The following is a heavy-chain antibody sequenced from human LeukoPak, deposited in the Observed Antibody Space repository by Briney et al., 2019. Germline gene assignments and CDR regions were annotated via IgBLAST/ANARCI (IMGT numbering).Heavy chain of an antibody. CDR2: ISGSGGNT. Sequence: GGSLRLSCAASGFTFSSYAMSWVRQAPGKGLEWVSAISGSGGNTYYADSVKGRFTISRDNSKNTLYLQMNSLRAEDAAVYYCAKAGRNWSGYYTWFDPWGQGTLVTVSS. D-gene: IGHD3-3*01. CDR1: GFTFSSYA. CDR3: AKAGRNWSGYYTWFDP. J-gene: IGHJ5*02. V-gene: IGHV3-23*01.